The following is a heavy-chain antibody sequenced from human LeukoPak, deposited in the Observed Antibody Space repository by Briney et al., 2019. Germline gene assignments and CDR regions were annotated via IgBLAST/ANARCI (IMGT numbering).Heavy chain of an antibody. CDR3: ARDLGSGWYYLDY. CDR1: GYTFTGYY. V-gene: IGHV1-2*02. Sequence: ASVKVSCKASGYTFTGYYMHWVRQAPGQGLEWMGWINPNSGGTNYAQKFQGRVTMTRDTSISIAYMELSRLRSDDTAVYYCARDLGSGWYYLDYWGQGTLVTVSS. CDR2: INPNSGGT. D-gene: IGHD6-19*01. J-gene: IGHJ4*02.